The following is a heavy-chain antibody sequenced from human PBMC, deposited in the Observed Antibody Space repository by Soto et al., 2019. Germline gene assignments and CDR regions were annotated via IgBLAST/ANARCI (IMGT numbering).Heavy chain of an antibody. V-gene: IGHV3-15*01. CDR2: IKSKTDGGTT. CDR3: TTAGDADCSSWYPPPKPHY. D-gene: IGHD6-13*01. Sequence: EVQLVESGGGLVKPGGSLRLSCAASGFTFSNAWMSWVRQAPGKGLEWVGRIKSKTDGGTTDYAAPVKGRFTISRDDSKNTLYRQMDSLKTEETTVYYCTTAGDADCSSWYPPPKPHYWGQGTLVTVSS. CDR1: GFTFSNAW. J-gene: IGHJ4*02.